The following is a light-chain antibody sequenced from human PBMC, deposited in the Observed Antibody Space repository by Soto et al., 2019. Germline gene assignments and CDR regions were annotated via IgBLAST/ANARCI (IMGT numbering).Light chain of an antibody. CDR3: QQSYNTLWT. J-gene: IGKJ1*01. Sequence: DIQMTQSPSSLSASVGDRVTITCRASQSITSYLNWYQQKPGKAPKLLIYAASSLQSGVPSRFSGSGSGTDFTLTISSLQPEDFATYHCQQSYNTLWTFGQGTKVEIK. V-gene: IGKV1-39*01. CDR1: QSITSY. CDR2: AAS.